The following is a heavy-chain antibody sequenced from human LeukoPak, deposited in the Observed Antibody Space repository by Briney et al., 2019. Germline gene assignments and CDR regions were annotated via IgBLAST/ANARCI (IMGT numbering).Heavy chain of an antibody. Sequence: SETLSLTCTVSGGSISSSSYYWGWIRQPPGKGLEWIGSIYYSGSTYYNPSLKGRVTISVDTSKNQFSLKLSSVTAADTAVYYCARHSPKKQLERTYFDYWGQGTLVTVSS. CDR3: ARHSPKKQLERTYFDY. CDR1: GGSISSSSYY. J-gene: IGHJ4*02. D-gene: IGHD1-1*01. V-gene: IGHV4-39*01. CDR2: IYYSGST.